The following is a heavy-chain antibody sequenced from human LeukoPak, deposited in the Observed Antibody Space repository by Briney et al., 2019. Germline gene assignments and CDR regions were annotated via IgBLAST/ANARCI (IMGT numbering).Heavy chain of an antibody. Sequence: SVTVSCTASGGTFSIYAISWVRQAPGQGLEWMGGIIPIFGTANYAQKFQGRVTITADESTSTAYMELSSLRSEDTAVYYCARSYCGGDCYSGGVNYNFDYWGQGTLVTVSA. V-gene: IGHV1-69*01. CDR2: IIPIFGTA. J-gene: IGHJ4*02. D-gene: IGHD2-21*02. CDR1: GGTFSIYA. CDR3: ARSYCGGDCYSGGVNYNFDY.